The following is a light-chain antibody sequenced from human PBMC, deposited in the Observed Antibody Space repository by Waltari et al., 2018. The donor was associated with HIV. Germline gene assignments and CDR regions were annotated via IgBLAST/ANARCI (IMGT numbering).Light chain of an antibody. Sequence: QSVLTQPPSLSGAPAQRVTISSTGSTSNIGAPFDVHWSQQFPGKAPKLLIHGNPLRPSGVPDRFSASTSGSSASLAITGLHLEDEATYYCQSYDSSLSSWIFGGGTKLTVL. J-gene: IGLJ2*01. CDR3: QSYDSSLSSWI. CDR1: TSNIGAPFD. V-gene: IGLV1-40*01. CDR2: GNP.